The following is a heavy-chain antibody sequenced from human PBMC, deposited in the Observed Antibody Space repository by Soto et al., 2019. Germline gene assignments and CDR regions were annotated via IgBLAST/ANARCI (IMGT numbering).Heavy chain of an antibody. CDR2: IIPIFGTT. D-gene: IGHD6-13*01. CDR1: GGTFSNYA. Sequence: QVQLVQSGAEVKKPGSSVKVSCKASGGTFSNYAISWVRQAPGQGLEWMGGIIPIFGTTNYAQKFQGRVTIXADESTNSAYMELTSLKSEDTAMYYCATFADVGQQLSHLSNWGQGTLVTVSS. V-gene: IGHV1-69*12. J-gene: IGHJ4*02. CDR3: ATFADVGQQLSHLSN.